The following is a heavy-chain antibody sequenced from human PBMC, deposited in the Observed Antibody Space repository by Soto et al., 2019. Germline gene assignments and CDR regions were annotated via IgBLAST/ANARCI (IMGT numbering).Heavy chain of an antibody. CDR2: IIPIFGTV. D-gene: IGHD4-17*01. Sequence: SVKVSCKASGGTFSSYAISWVRQAPGQGLEWMGGIIPIFGTVNYAQKFQGRVTITADESTSTAYMELSSLRSEDTAVYYCARGDPSLHDYGDLGYYGMAVWGRGTTVTVSS. J-gene: IGHJ6*02. CDR3: ARGDPSLHDYGDLGYYGMAV. V-gene: IGHV1-69*13. CDR1: GGTFSSYA.